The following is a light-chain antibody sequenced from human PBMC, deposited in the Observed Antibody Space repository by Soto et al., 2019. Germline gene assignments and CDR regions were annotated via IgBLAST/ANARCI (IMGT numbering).Light chain of an antibody. CDR2: AAS. J-gene: IGKJ1*01. CDR1: QGIADY. CDR3: QKYNSAPRT. V-gene: IGKV1-27*01. Sequence: DIQMTQSPSSLSASVGDRVTITCRASQGIADYLAWYQQKPGRVPKLLIYAASTLQSGVPSRFSGSGSGTDFTLTINSLQPEDVATYYCQKYNSAPRTFGQGTKVEIK.